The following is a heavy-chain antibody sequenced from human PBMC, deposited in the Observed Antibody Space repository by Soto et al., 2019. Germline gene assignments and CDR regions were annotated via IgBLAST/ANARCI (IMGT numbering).Heavy chain of an antibody. D-gene: IGHD5-18*01. CDR1: GGSISSYY. J-gene: IGHJ4*02. V-gene: IGHV4-59*01. CDR3: ARNVDTAMVS. Sequence: QVQLQESGPGLVKPSETLSLTCTVSGGSISSYYWSWIRQPPGKGLEWIGYIYYSGSTNYNPSLKSRVTISVDTSKNQFSLKLSSVTAADTAVYYFARNVDTAMVSWGQGTLVTVSS. CDR2: IYYSGST.